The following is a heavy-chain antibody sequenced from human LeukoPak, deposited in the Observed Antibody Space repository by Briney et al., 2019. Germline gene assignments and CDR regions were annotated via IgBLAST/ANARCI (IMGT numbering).Heavy chain of an antibody. CDR2: ISYDGSNN. CDR3: AIDPWDSTPRIDY. CDR1: GFTFSRYA. V-gene: IGHV3-30-3*01. D-gene: IGHD1-26*01. J-gene: IGHJ4*02. Sequence: GRSLRLSCADSGFTFSRYAIHWVRQAPGKGLEWVAVISYDGSNNYYADSVKGRFTISRDNSKNTLYLQMNSLRAEDTAVYYCAIDPWDSTPRIDYWGQGTLVTVSS.